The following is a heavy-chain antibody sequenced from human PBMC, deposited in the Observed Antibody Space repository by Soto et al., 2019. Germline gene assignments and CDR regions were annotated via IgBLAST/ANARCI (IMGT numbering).Heavy chain of an antibody. V-gene: IGHV4-59*08. J-gene: IGHJ2*01. CDR1: GGSISSDY. CDR2: IYYSGNT. CDR3: ARLRWPSWFFDL. D-gene: IGHD4-17*01. Sequence: QVQLQESGPGLVKPSETLSLSCTLSGGSISSDYWSWIRQPPGKGLEWIGYIYYSGNTNYNPSLTSRVTISVDTSKIQFSLKLRSVTAADTAVYYCARLRWPSWFFDLWGRGTLVTVSS.